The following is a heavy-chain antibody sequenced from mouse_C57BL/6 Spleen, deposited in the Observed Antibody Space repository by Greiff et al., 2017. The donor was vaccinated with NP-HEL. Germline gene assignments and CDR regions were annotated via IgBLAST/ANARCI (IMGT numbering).Heavy chain of an antibody. J-gene: IGHJ3*01. V-gene: IGHV1-75*01. Sequence: VQLQQSGPELVKPGASVKISCKASGYTFTDYYINWVKQRPGQGLEWIGWIFPGSGSTYYNEKFKGKATLTVDKSSSTAYMLLSRLTSEDSAVYFCARGGLAGFAYWGQGTLVTVSA. CDR1: GYTFTDYY. D-gene: IGHD3-3*01. CDR2: IFPGSGST. CDR3: ARGGLAGFAY.